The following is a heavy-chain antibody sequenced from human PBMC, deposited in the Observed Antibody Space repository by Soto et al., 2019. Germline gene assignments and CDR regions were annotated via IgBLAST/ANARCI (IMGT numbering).Heavy chain of an antibody. CDR2: INPKSGGT. CDR1: GYIFSDYD. J-gene: IGHJ6*02. D-gene: IGHD2-15*01. CDR3: ARAQLGGGYYYDGVDV. V-gene: IGHV1-2*02. Sequence: QVHLVQSGAEVKKPGASVQVSCKASGYIFSDYDMYWVRQAPGQGLDWMGGINPKSGGTNYAQKFKVSVTMTMATSMITAYMELSSLRSDDKAVYYCARAQLGGGYYYDGVDVWGQGTTVTVSS.